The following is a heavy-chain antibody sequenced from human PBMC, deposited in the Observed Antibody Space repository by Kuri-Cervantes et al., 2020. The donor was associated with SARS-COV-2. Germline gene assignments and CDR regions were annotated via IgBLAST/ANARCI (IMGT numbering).Heavy chain of an antibody. V-gene: IGHV4-30-4*08. J-gene: IGHJ4*02. CDR3: ARGGGYSNLGYYFDY. CDR2: IYHSGST. D-gene: IGHD4-11*01. Sequence: SETLSLTCTVSGGSINIANYYWSWVRQPPGMGLEWIGYIYHSGSTYYNPSLKSRVTISVDRSKNQFSLKLSSVTAADTAVYYCARGGGYSNLGYYFDYWGQGTLVTVSS. CDR1: GGSINIANYY.